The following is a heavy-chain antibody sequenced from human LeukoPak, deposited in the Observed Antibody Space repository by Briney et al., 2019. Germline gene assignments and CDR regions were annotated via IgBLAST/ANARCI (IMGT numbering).Heavy chain of an antibody. D-gene: IGHD1-7*01. J-gene: IGHJ3*02. Sequence: PGGSLRLSCAASGFTFSEFEMNWVRQAPGKGLEWVSSISSSSSYIYYADSVKGRFTISRDNAKNSLYLQMNSLRAEDTAVYYCARDSGNYLDAFDIWGQGTMVTVSS. V-gene: IGHV3-21*01. CDR2: ISSSSSYI. CDR3: ARDSGNYLDAFDI. CDR1: GFTFSEFE.